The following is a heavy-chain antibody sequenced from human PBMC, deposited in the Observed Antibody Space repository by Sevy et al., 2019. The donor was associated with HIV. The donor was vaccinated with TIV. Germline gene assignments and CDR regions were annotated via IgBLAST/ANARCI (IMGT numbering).Heavy chain of an antibody. J-gene: IGHJ6*02. D-gene: IGHD2-2*01. CDR2: IKVDGSEK. CDR1: GFTFRSYW. Sequence: GGSLRLSCAVSGFTFRSYWMSWVRQAPGKGLEWVAHIKVDGSEKYHVDYVKGRFTMSRDNAKNSLFLQMNSLRVEDTAVYYCARHCSSTSCLWGLDVWGQGTAVTVSS. V-gene: IGHV3-7*03. CDR3: ARHCSSTSCLWGLDV.